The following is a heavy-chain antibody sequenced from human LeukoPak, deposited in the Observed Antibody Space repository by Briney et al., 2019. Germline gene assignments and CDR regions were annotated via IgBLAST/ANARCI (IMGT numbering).Heavy chain of an antibody. CDR3: VKLGHCSGVSCYWDPSYDL. D-gene: IGHD2-2*01. CDR1: GLTFSVYP. CDR2: ITGSGATP. V-gene: IGHV3-23*01. J-gene: IGHJ1*01. Sequence: GGSLRLSCTASGLTFSVYPLTWVRQVPGKGLEWVASITGSGATPKYADFAKGRFTISRDNSKNTLYLQLNSLRVEDAAEYYCVKLGHCSGVSCYWDPSYDLWGQGTLVAVSS.